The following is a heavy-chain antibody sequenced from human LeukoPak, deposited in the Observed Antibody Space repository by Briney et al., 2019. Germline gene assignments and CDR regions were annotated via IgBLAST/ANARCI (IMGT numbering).Heavy chain of an antibody. CDR2: ISGSSSAI. CDR3: ATYSGYDRIFDH. CDR1: GFTFSTYG. D-gene: IGHD5-12*01. Sequence: PGGSLRLSCAASGFTFSTYGMNWVRQAPGKGLEWVSYISGSSSAIYYTDSVKGRFTIFRDNAEKSVYLQMNGLRAEDTAVYYCATYSGYDRIFDHWDQGTLVTVSS. J-gene: IGHJ4*02. V-gene: IGHV3-48*01.